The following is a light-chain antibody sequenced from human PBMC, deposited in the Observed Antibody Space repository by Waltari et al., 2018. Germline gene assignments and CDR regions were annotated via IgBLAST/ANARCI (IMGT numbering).Light chain of an antibody. Sequence: ETVMTQSPATLSVSPGERVTLSCRASQDVTNRLAWFQQKPGQAPRLLMFDATTRATDFPGRFSGSGSGTEFTLTISSLQSEDFAVYYCQQYNNRPRTFGQGTKLE. CDR3: QQYNNRPRT. V-gene: IGKV3-15*01. CDR1: QDVTNR. J-gene: IGKJ2*01. CDR2: DAT.